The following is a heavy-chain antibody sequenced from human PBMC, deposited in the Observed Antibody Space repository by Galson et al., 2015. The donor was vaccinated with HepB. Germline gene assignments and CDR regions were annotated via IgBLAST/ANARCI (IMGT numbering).Heavy chain of an antibody. CDR1: GFTFDDYA. J-gene: IGHJ4*02. D-gene: IGHD2-2*01. CDR2: ISWNRGSI. Sequence: SLRLSCAASGFTFDDYAMHWVRQAPGKGLEWVSGISWNRGSIGYADSVKGRLTISRDNAKNSLYLQMNSLRAEDTALYYCAKVPSCTSYLAVDFDSCAQRTPVTGSS. CDR3: AKVPSCTSYLAVDFDS. V-gene: IGHV3-9*01.